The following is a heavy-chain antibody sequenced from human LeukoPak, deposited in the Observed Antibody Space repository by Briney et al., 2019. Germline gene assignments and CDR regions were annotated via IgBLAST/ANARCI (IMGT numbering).Heavy chain of an antibody. D-gene: IGHD1-1*01. V-gene: IGHV3-33*01. CDR2: IWYDGSNK. CDR1: GFTFSSYG. Sequence: PGRSLRLSCAASGFTFSSYGMHWVRQAPGKGLEWVAVIWYDGSNKYYPDSMKGRFTISRDDSKNTLYLQMDSLRAEDAAVYYCARDSGPLDSWGQGALVTVSS. CDR3: ARDSGPLDS. J-gene: IGHJ4*02.